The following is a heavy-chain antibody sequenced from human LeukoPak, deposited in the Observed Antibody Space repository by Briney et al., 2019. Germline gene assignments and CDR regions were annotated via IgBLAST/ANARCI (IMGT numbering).Heavy chain of an antibody. Sequence: GGSLRLSCAASGFTFSSYGMHWVRQAPGKGLEWVAVISYDGSNKYYADSVKGRFTISRDNSKNTLYLQMNSLRAEDTAVYYCARGDYYDSSGYYTYYFDYWGQGTLVTVSS. D-gene: IGHD3-22*01. CDR1: GFTFSSYG. CDR2: ISYDGSNK. CDR3: ARGDYYDSSGYYTYYFDY. V-gene: IGHV3-30*03. J-gene: IGHJ4*02.